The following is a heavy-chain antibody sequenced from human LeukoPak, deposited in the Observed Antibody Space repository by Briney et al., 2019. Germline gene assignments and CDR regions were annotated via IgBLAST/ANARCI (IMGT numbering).Heavy chain of an antibody. D-gene: IGHD2-15*01. CDR3: ARVHRMYYYYGMDV. V-gene: IGHV3-30*04. J-gene: IGHJ6*02. CDR1: GFTSSSYA. CDR2: ISYDGSNK. Sequence: GGSLRLSCAASGFTSSSYAMHWVRQAPGKGLEWVAVISYDGSNKYYADSVKGRFTISRDNSKNTLYLQMNSLRAEDTAVYYCARVHRMYYYYGMDVWGQGTTVTVSS.